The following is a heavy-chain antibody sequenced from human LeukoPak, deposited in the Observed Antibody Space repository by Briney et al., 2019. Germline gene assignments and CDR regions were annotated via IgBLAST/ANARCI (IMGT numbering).Heavy chain of an antibody. J-gene: IGHJ3*02. D-gene: IGHD5-12*01. V-gene: IGHV3-9*01. CDR2: ISWNSGSI. Sequence: GGSLRLSCAASGFTFDDYAMHWVRHAPGKGLEWVSGISWNSGSIGYADSVKGRFTISRDNAKNSLYLQMNSLRAEDTALYYCAKGRDLVATIGRDAFDIWGQGTMVTVSS. CDR1: GFTFDDYA. CDR3: AKGRDLVATIGRDAFDI.